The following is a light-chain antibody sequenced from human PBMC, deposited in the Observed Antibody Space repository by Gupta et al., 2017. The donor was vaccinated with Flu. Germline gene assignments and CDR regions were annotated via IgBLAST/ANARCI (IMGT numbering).Light chain of an antibody. V-gene: IGLV1-47*01. CDR3: AAWDDSLSGVV. CDR1: NSHNGSNY. J-gene: IGLJ2*01. CDR2: RNK. Sequence: SFVTPPPPAACAPGQQVTISCSAGNSHNGSNYVYWYQQLPGAAPNLFIYRNKPRPSGVPDRFSGSKSGTSASLAISGLRSEDAADYYCAAWDDSLSGVVFGGGTKLTVL.